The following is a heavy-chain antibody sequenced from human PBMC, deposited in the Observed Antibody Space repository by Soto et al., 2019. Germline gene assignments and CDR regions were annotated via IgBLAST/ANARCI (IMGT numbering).Heavy chain of an antibody. J-gene: IGHJ4*02. CDR1: GFTFSSYA. V-gene: IGHV3-30-3*01. CDR2: ISYDGSNK. CDR3: VRDGEGF. D-gene: IGHD2-21*01. Sequence: GGSLRLSCAASGFTFSSYAMHWVRQAPGKGLEWVAVISYDGSNKYYADSVKGRFTISRDNSKNTLYLQMNSLRVEDTAVYYCVRDGEGFWGQGTLFTVSS.